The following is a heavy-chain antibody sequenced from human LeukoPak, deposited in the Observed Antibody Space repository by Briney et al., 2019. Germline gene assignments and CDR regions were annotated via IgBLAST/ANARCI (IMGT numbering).Heavy chain of an antibody. J-gene: IGHJ3*02. Sequence: ASVKVSCKASGGTFSSYAISWVRQAPGQGLEWMGGIIPIFGTANYAQKFQGRITITTDESTSTAYMELSSLRSEDTAVYYCARTNWNDAFDIWGQGTMVTVSS. CDR3: ARTNWNDAFDI. CDR1: GGTFSSYA. CDR2: IIPIFGTA. D-gene: IGHD1-1*01. V-gene: IGHV1-69*05.